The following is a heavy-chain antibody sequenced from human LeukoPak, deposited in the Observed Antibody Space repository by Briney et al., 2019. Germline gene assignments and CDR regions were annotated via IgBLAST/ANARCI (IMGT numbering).Heavy chain of an antibody. CDR1: GGSISSSSYY. V-gene: IGHV4-39*01. CDR3: ASLGTRITIFGVVTSNWFDP. D-gene: IGHD3-3*01. J-gene: IGHJ5*02. CDR2: IYYSGST. Sequence: SGTLSLTCTVSGGSISSSSYYWGWIRQPPGKGLEWIGSIYYSGSTYCNPSLKSRVTISVDTSKNQFSLKLSSVTAADTAVYYCASLGTRITIFGVVTSNWFDPWGQGTLVTVSS.